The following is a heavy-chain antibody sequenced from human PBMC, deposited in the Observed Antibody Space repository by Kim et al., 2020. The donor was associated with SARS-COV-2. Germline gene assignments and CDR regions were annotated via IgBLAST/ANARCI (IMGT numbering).Heavy chain of an antibody. CDR3: ARDGGGSGYYSSPFDY. J-gene: IGHJ4*02. D-gene: IGHD3-22*01. CDR2: ISYDGSNK. V-gene: IGHV3-30*04. Sequence: GGSLRLSCAASGFTFSSYAMHWVRQAPGKGLEWVAVISYDGSNKYYADSVKGRFTISRDNSKNTLYLQMNSLRAEDTAVYYCARDGGGSGYYSSPFDYWGQGTLVTVSS. CDR1: GFTFSSYA.